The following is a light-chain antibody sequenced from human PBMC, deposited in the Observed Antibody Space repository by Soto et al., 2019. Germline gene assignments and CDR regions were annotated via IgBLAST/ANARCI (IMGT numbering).Light chain of an antibody. CDR2: DVS. J-gene: IGLJ1*01. CDR3: RSYTSSSTLYV. Sequence: QPVLTQPASVSGSPGQSITISCTGTSSDVGGYNYVSWYQQHPGKAPKLMIYDVSNRPSGVSNRFSGSKSGNTASLTISGLQAEDEADYYCRSYTSSSTLYVFGTGTKLTVL. V-gene: IGLV2-14*01. CDR1: SSDVGGYNY.